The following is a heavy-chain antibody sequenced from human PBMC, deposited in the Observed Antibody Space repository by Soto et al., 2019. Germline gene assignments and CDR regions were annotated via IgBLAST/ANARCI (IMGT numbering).Heavy chain of an antibody. D-gene: IGHD6-19*01. Sequence: SETLSLTCTVSGGSISSSSYYWGWIRQPPGKGLEWIGNIYYSGSTYYNPSLKSRVTISVDTSKNQFSLKLSSVTAADTAVYYCAREYSSGWAKWFDPWGQGTLVTVSS. V-gene: IGHV4-39*07. J-gene: IGHJ5*02. CDR2: IYYSGST. CDR1: GGSISSSSYY. CDR3: AREYSSGWAKWFDP.